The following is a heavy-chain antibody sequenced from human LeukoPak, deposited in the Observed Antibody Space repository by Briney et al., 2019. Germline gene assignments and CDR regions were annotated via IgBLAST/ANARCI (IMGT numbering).Heavy chain of an antibody. CDR1: GFTFSSYS. D-gene: IGHD3-22*01. J-gene: IGHJ1*01. CDR2: ISSSSSYI. V-gene: IGHV3-21*04. Sequence: GGSLRLSCAASGFTFSSYSMNWVRQAPGKGLEWVSSISSSSSYICYADSVKGRFTISRDNSKNTLYLQMNSLRAEDTAVYYCAKAYYYDSSAYYSGRLLYFQHWGQGTLVTVSS. CDR3: AKAYYYDSSAYYSGRLLYFQH.